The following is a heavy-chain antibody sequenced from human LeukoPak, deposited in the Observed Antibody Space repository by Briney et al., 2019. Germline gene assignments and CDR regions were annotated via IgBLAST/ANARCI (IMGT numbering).Heavy chain of an antibody. CDR3: LTRGYYGSGSCFSPSGPLEYYFDY. CDR1: GYTFTSYG. D-gene: IGHD3-10*01. CDR2: FDPEDGET. V-gene: IGHV1-24*01. J-gene: IGHJ4*02. Sequence: ASVKVSCKASGYTFTSYGISWVRQAPGKGLEWMGGFDPEDGETIYAQKFQGRVTMTEDTSTDTAYMELSSLRSEDTAVYYCLTRGYYGSGSCFSPSGPLEYYFDYWGQGTLVTVSS.